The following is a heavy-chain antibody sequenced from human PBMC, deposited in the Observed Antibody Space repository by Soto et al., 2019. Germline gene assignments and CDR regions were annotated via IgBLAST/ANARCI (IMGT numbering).Heavy chain of an antibody. V-gene: IGHV1-69*02. J-gene: IGHJ5*02. Sequence: QVQLVQSGAEVKKPGSSVKVSCKASGGTFSSYTISWVRQAPGQGLEWMGRIIPILGIANYAQKFQGRVTITEDKSTSTAYMELSSLRSEDTAVYYCAKTAVPAAHHWFDPWGQGTLVTVSS. CDR1: GGTFSSYT. CDR3: AKTAVPAAHHWFDP. CDR2: IIPILGIA. D-gene: IGHD2-2*01.